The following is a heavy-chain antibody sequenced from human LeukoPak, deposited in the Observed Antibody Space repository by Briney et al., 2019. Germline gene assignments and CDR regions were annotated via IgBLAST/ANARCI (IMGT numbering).Heavy chain of an antibody. CDR2: ISSSGSTI. Sequence: GSLRLSCAASGFTFSSYEMNWVRQAPGKGLEWVSYISSSGSTIYYADSVKGRFTISRDNAKNSLYLQMNSLRAEDTAVYYCARVQLWLRGEGVFDYWGQGTLVTVSS. J-gene: IGHJ4*02. CDR1: GFTFSSYE. CDR3: ARVQLWLRGEGVFDY. V-gene: IGHV3-48*03. D-gene: IGHD5-18*01.